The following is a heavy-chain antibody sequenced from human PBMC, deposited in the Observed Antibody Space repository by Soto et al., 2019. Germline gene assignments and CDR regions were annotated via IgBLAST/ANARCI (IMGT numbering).Heavy chain of an antibody. J-gene: IGHJ4*02. D-gene: IGHD6-13*01. CDR2: IYWDDDK. CDR3: AHSRIGAAGLFDF. Sequence: GLDLEWLVVIYWDDDKRYSPSLKSRLTVTKDTSRNQVVLTMTNMDPVDTATYYCAHSRIGAAGLFDFWGQGTLVTVSS. V-gene: IGHV2-5*02.